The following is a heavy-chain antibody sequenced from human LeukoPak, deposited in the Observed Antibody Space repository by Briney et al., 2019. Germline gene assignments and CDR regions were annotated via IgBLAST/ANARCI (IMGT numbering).Heavy chain of an antibody. CDR1: GGTFSSYA. Sequence: SVKVSCKASGGTFSSYAISWVRQAPGQGLEWMGGIIPIFGTANYAQKFQGRVTITTDESTSTAYMELSSLRSEDTAVYYCARGEVDYYDSSGYLPLYWFDYWGQGTLVAVSS. CDR3: ARGEVDYYDSSGYLPLYWFDY. D-gene: IGHD3-22*01. CDR2: IIPIFGTA. J-gene: IGHJ4*02. V-gene: IGHV1-69*05.